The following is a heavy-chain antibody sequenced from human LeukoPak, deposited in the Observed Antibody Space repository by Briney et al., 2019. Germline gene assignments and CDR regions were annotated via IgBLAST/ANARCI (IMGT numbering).Heavy chain of an antibody. V-gene: IGHV1-69*13. J-gene: IGHJ6*02. D-gene: IGHD6-6*01. CDR3: ASGRVMAARDYYYGMDV. Sequence: SVKVSCKASGGTFSSYAISWVRQAPGQGLEWMGGIIPIFGTANYAQKFQGRVTITADESTSTAYMELSSLRSEDTAVYYCASGRVMAARDYYYGMDVWGQGTTVTVSS. CDR1: GGTFSSYA. CDR2: IIPIFGTA.